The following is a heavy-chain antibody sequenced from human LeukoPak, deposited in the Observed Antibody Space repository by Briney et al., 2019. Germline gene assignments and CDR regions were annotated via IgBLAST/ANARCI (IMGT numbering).Heavy chain of an antibody. CDR1: GGSFSGYY. J-gene: IGHJ4*02. V-gene: IGHV4-34*01. Sequence: AETLSLTCAVYGGSFSGYYWSWIRQPPGKGLEWIGEINHSGSTNYNPSLKSRVTISVDTSKNQFSLKLSSVTAADTAVDYCARGSAILGYWGQGTLITVSS. D-gene: IGHD2-2*01. CDR3: ARGSAILGY. CDR2: INHSGST.